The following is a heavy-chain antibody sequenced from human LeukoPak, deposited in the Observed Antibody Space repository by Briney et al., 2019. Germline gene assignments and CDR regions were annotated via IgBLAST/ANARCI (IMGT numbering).Heavy chain of an antibody. CDR1: GFTFDDYA. CDR3: AKDRYCSGGSCYWDAFDY. Sequence: GGSLRLSCAASGFTFDDYAMHWVRQAPGKGLEWVSGISWNSGSIGYADSVKGRFTISGDNAKNSLYLQMNSLRAEDTALYYCAKDRYCSGGSCYWDAFDYWGQGTLVTVSS. D-gene: IGHD2-15*01. J-gene: IGHJ4*02. CDR2: ISWNSGSI. V-gene: IGHV3-9*01.